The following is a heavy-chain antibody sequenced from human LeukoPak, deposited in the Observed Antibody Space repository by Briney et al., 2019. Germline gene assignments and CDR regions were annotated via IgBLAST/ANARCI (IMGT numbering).Heavy chain of an antibody. CDR1: GFTFSSYA. D-gene: IGHD2-2*01. J-gene: IGHJ4*02. Sequence: GGSLRLSCAASGFTFSSYAMSWVRQAPGKGLEWVSAISSSSSYIYYADSVKGRLTISRDNAKNSLYLQMNSLRAEDTAVYYCARSCSSTSCSDYWGQGTLVTVSS. CDR3: ARSCSSTSCSDY. V-gene: IGHV3-21*01. CDR2: ISSSSSYI.